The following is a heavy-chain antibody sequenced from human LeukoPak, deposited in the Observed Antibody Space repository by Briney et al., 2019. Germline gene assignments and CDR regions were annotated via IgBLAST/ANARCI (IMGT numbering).Heavy chain of an antibody. CDR3: ARHFPPQEPAPYDFWSGYPRGWFDP. CDR2: ISSSSSYI. D-gene: IGHD3-3*01. V-gene: IGHV3-21*01. CDR1: GFTFSSYA. J-gene: IGHJ5*02. Sequence: GGSLRLSCAASGFTFSSYAMHWVRQAPGKGLEWVSSISSSSSYIYYADSVKGRFTISRDNAKNSLYLQMNSLRAEDTAVYYCARHFPPQEPAPYDFWSGYPRGWFDPWGQGTLVTVSS.